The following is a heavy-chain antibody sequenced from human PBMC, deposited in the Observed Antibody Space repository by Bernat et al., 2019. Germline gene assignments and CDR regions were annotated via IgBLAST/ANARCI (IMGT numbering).Heavy chain of an antibody. V-gene: IGHV3-23*01. CDR3: AKDRGDGDSEPGANFDY. Sequence: EVQLLESGGGLVQPGGSLRLSCAASGFTFSSYAMSWVRQAPGKWLEWVSAISGSGGSTYYADSVKGRFTISRDNSKNTLYLQMNSLRAEDTAVYYCAKDRGDGDSEPGANFDYWGQGTLVTVSS. J-gene: IGHJ4*02. D-gene: IGHD4-17*01. CDR1: GFTFSSYA. CDR2: ISGSGGST.